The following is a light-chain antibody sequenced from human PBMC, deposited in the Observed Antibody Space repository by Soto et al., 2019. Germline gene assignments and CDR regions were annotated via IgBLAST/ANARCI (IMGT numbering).Light chain of an antibody. V-gene: IGKV3D-15*01. J-gene: IGKJ5*01. Sequence: DILMTQSPATLSVSAWERATLSCRASQSVRSRLAWYQQKPGQAPSLLIYGASTRATGIPATFSGSGSGTQFTLTISSLQSQDFAVYYCQQYNNWQAITLGQGTRLEI. CDR1: QSVRSR. CDR2: GAS. CDR3: QQYNNWQAIT.